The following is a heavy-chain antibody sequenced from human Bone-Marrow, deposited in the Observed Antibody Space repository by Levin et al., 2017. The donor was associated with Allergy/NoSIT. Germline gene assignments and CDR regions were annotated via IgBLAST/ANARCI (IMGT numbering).Heavy chain of an antibody. D-gene: IGHD3-3*01. CDR2: IYYSGST. J-gene: IGHJ5*02. CDR1: GGSISSGGYY. V-gene: IGHV4-31*03. CDR3: ARVYGLRFLEWLSP. Sequence: PSETLSLTCTVSGGSISSGGYYWSWIRQHPGKGLEWIGYIYYSGSTYYNPSLKSRVTISVDTSKNQFSLKLSSVTAADTAVYYCARVYGLRFLEWLSPWGQGTLVTVSS.